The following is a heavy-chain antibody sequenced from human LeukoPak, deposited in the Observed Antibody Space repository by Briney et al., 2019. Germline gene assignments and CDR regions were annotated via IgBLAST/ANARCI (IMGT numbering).Heavy chain of an antibody. Sequence: TGGSLRLSFAASGFTLSSYAMDWVRQAPGKGLEWVAVISYDGSNKYYAASVKGRFTISRDNSKNALYLQMNSVRAEDTAVYYCARDHAGATDGHYWGQGTLVTVSS. D-gene: IGHD1-26*01. J-gene: IGHJ4*02. V-gene: IGHV3-30-3*01. CDR3: ARDHAGATDGHY. CDR2: ISYDGSNK. CDR1: GFTLSSYA.